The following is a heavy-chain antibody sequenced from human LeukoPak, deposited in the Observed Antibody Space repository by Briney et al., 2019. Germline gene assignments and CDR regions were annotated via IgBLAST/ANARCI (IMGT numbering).Heavy chain of an antibody. Sequence: GGSLRLSCAASGFTFNTYWMHWVRDAPGKGLVWVARVNREGTTTAYADSVKGRFIISRDNSKNTLYLQMNNLRAEDTAVYYCARDSDWILFDYWGQGTPVTVSS. CDR1: GFTFNTYW. D-gene: IGHD2-2*03. V-gene: IGHV3-74*03. CDR2: VNREGTTT. J-gene: IGHJ4*02. CDR3: ARDSDWILFDY.